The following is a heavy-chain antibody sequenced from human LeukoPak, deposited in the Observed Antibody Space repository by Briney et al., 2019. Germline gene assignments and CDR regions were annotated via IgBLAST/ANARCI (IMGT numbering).Heavy chain of an antibody. CDR2: IIPILGIA. CDR3: ARAYYDSSGYYSFDY. CDR1: GGTFSSYA. V-gene: IGHV1-69*04. Sequence: SVTVSCTASGGTFSSYAIRWVRQAPGQGLEWMGRIIPILGIANYAQKFQGRVTITADKSTSTAYMELSSLRSEDTAVYYCARAYYDSSGYYSFDYWGQGTLVTVSS. D-gene: IGHD3-22*01. J-gene: IGHJ4*02.